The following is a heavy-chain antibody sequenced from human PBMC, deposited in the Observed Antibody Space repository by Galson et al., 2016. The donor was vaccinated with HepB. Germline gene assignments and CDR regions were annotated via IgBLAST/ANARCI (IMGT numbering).Heavy chain of an antibody. D-gene: IGHD1-1*01. J-gene: IGHJ4*02. Sequence: SLRLSCAASGFTFSSYWMTWVRQAPGKGLEWVANIKEDGNEKYYVGSVKGRFTISRDNAKNSLYLQMNSLRAEGTAVYYCARVFLTGAGSVNRPIDYWGQGTLVTVSS. CDR3: ARVFLTGAGSVNRPIDY. CDR2: IKEDGNEK. CDR1: GFTFSSYW. V-gene: IGHV3-7*03.